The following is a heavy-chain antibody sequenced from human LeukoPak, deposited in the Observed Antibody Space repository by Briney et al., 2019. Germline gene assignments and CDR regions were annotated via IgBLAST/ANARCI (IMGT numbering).Heavy chain of an antibody. CDR1: GGSFSDYY. CDR2: IYHNGNS. Sequence: SETLSLTCTVSGGSFSDYYWSFIRQPPGKGLEWIGYIYHNGNSDFNPSLKSRVTISVDTSKNQFSLRMSSVTAADTAVYFCAGQAYSSGWLDYWGQGTLVTVSS. V-gene: IGHV4-59*01. CDR3: AGQAYSSGWLDY. D-gene: IGHD6-19*01. J-gene: IGHJ4*02.